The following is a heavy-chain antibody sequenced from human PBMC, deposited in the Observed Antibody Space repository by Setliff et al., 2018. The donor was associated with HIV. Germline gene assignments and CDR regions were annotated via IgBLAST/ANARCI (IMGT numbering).Heavy chain of an antibody. V-gene: IGHV1-2*02. CDR1: GYTFTGYY. Sequence: ASVKVSCKASGYTFTGYYIHWIRQAPGRGLQWLGWINPNDGGTKVAQQFQGRVTITRDTSISTAFMHLSGLRSDDTALYYCAREVKGDDFPFDNWGRGTLVTSPQ. D-gene: IGHD3-3*01. J-gene: IGHJ4*02. CDR2: INPNDGGT. CDR3: AREVKGDDFPFDN.